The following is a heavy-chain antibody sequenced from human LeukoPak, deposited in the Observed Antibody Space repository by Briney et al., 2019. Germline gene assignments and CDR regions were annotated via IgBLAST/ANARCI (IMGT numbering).Heavy chain of an antibody. J-gene: IGHJ4*02. CDR2: IYNSGSS. CDR1: GGSITTHY. Sequence: SETLPLTCTVSGGSITTHYWTWIRQPPGKGLEWIGYIYNSGSSNYNPSLKSRVTISVDTSKNQFSLKLTSVTAADTAVYYCARFRDGYRAPDWGQGTLVTVSS. CDR3: ARFRDGYRAPD. V-gene: IGHV4-59*11. D-gene: IGHD5-24*01.